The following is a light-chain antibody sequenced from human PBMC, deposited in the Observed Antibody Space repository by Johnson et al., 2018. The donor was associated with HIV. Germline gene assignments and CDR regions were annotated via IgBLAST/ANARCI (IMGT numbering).Light chain of an antibody. V-gene: IGLV1-51*02. CDR1: SSNIGNNY. Sequence: QSVLTQPPSVSAAPGQKVTISCSGSSSNIGNNYVSWYQQLPGTAPKLLIYENNNRHSGIPARLSGSKSGTSATLGITGLQTGDEADYYCGTWDSSLSTYVFGTGTKVTVL. J-gene: IGLJ1*01. CDR3: GTWDSSLSTYV. CDR2: ENN.